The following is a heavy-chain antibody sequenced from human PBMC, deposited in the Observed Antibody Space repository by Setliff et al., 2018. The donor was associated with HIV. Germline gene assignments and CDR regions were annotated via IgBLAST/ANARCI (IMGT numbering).Heavy chain of an antibody. Sequence: PSETLSLTCTVSGGSISSGGYYWNWIRQYPVKGLEWIGHIYYNGRTPFNPALGTRLNMSVDTSENQFSLHLNSVTAADTAVYYCVRERRRSPLSYGLDVWGQGTTVTVSS. CDR2: IYYNGRT. CDR1: GGSISSGGYY. CDR3: VRERRRSPLSYGLDV. J-gene: IGHJ6*02. V-gene: IGHV4-31*03.